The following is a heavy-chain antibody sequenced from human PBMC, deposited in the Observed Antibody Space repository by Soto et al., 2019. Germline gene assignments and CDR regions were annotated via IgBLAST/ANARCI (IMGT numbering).Heavy chain of an antibody. CDR2: IYWDDDK. J-gene: IGHJ4*02. CDR1: GFSLSTNGVT. Sequence: QITLKETGPTLVLPTQTLTVTCTFSGFSLSTNGVTVGWIRQPPGKALEWLALIYWDDDKRYSPSLKSKLTITKDTSKNQVVLTMTNMGPVDTATYYCAHRADVWGTGGFRYLASWGQGALVTVSS. CDR3: AHRADVWGTGGFRYLAS. V-gene: IGHV2-5*02. D-gene: IGHD3-10*01.